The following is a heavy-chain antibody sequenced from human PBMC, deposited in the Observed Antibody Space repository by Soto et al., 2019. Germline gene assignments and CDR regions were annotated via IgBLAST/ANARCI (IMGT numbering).Heavy chain of an antibody. CDR1: GYTFIRNG. J-gene: IGHJ6*02. D-gene: IGHD3-10*01. CDR3: ARDSATLVPGV. Sequence: QVQLVQSGAEVKKPGASVKVSCKASGYTFIRNGISWVRQAPGQGLEWMGWISAYNGNTEYAQKFQGRVTMTTDTPTSTAHMELRNLRSDDTAVYYCARDSATLVPGVWGQGTTVTVSS. V-gene: IGHV1-18*01. CDR2: ISAYNGNT.